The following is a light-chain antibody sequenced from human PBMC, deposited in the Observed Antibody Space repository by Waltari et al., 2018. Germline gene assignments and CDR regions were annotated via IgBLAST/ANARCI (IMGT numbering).Light chain of an antibody. V-gene: IGLV2-11*01. CDR1: SSDVGGYNY. CDR3: CSYAGSYTLEV. J-gene: IGLJ2*01. CDR2: DVS. Sequence: QSALTQPRSVSGSPGQSVTISCTGTSSDVGGYNYLSWYQQHPGNAPKLRIYDVSKRPSGVPDRFPGSKSGNTASLTISGLQAEDEADYYCCSYAGSYTLEVFGGGTKLTVL.